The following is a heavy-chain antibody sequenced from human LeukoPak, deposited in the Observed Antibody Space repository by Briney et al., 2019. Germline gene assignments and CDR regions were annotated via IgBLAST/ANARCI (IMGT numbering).Heavy chain of an antibody. CDR2: ISGSGDNT. V-gene: IGHV3-23*01. D-gene: IGHD2-15*01. CDR3: AKPESLYCSGGACYFHY. CDR1: GFTFSSFA. Sequence: GGSLRLSCEASGFTFSSFAMSWVRQAPGKGLEWVSPISGSGDNTYYADSVKGQFTVSRDNSTNTLCLQMNTLRADDTARYYCAKPESLYCSGGACYFHYWGQGTLVTVSS. J-gene: IGHJ4*02.